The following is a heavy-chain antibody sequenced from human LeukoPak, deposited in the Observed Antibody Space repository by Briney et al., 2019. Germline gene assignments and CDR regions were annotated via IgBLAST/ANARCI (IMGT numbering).Heavy chain of an antibody. D-gene: IGHD1-26*01. CDR2: INFGDSET. J-gene: IGHJ5*02. CDR3: ATRPYAGSPNWYDP. CDR1: GYSFSDYW. V-gene: IGHV5-51*01. Sequence: GESLQISCQGSGYSFSDYWIGWVRQMPGIGLEWVGIINFGDSETLYSPSFQGQVTISLDKSISTTYLQWRSLKASDTATYYCATRPYAGSPNWYDPWGQGTLVTVSS.